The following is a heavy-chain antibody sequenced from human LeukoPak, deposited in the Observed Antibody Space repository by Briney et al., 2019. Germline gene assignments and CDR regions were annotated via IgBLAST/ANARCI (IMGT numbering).Heavy chain of an antibody. CDR2: ITSSGTYI. J-gene: IGHJ6*03. CDR1: GFTFNNYN. V-gene: IGHV3-21*01. D-gene: IGHD1-26*01. CDR3: ARDPYSGNYGNYYYYYMDV. Sequence: GGSLKLSCATSGFTFNNYNMNWVRQAPGRALEWVSSITSSGTYIFYADSVKGRFTISRDNAKNSLYLQMNSLGPEDTAVCYCARDPYSGNYGNYYYYYMDVWGKGTTVTISS.